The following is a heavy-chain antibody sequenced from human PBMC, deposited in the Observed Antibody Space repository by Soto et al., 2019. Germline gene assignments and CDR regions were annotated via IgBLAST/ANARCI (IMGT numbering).Heavy chain of an antibody. J-gene: IGHJ6*02. CDR2: INPGNRIT. CDR3: AKDPNTYDFWTGSQYYHGMDV. CDR1: GYPFTKYF. Sequence: QVQLVQSGAEVKKPGASVKVACKTSGYPFTKYFVHWVRQAPGQVLEWLGTINPGNRITKSSLQFQGRAALTSDMSNNIVSLEVSSLRYEDTAVYFCAKDPNTYDFWTGSQYYHGMDVWGQGTTVTVS. D-gene: IGHD3-3*01. V-gene: IGHV1-46*01.